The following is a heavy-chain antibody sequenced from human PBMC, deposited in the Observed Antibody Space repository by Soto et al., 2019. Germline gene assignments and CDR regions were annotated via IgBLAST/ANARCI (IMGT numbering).Heavy chain of an antibody. V-gene: IGHV3-21*01. CDR1: GFTFSSYS. Sequence: GGSLRLSCAASGFTFSSYSMNWVRQAPGKGLEWVSSISSSSNYIYYADSVKGRFTISRDNAKNSLCLQMNSLRAEDTAVYYCAGLMTTVVSNWFDPWGQGTLVTVSS. CDR3: AGLMTTVVSNWFDP. J-gene: IGHJ5*02. CDR2: ISSSSNYI. D-gene: IGHD4-17*01.